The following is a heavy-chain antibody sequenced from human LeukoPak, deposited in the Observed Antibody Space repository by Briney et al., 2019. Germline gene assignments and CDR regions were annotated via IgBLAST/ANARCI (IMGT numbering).Heavy chain of an antibody. CDR3: ARDVDYHVTSECFDY. Sequence: GGSLRLSCAASGFNFSSYWMHWARQAPGKGLVWVSRINSDGSSTTYADSVKGRFTIARDNAKNTLYLQMNSLRPEDTAVYYCARDVDYHVTSECFDYWGQGTLVTVSS. J-gene: IGHJ4*02. CDR1: GFNFSSYW. CDR2: INSDGSST. D-gene: IGHD3-22*01. V-gene: IGHV3-74*03.